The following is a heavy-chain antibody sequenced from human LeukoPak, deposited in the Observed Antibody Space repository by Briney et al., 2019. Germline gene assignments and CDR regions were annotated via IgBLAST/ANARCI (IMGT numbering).Heavy chain of an antibody. D-gene: IGHD3-16*01. CDR1: GFTFSSYS. V-gene: IGHV3-21*01. CDR3: AREGEGDRRGAFDI. CDR2: ISSSSSYI. J-gene: IGHJ3*02. Sequence: NAGGSLRLSCAASGFTFSSYSMNWVRQAPGKGLEWVSPISSSSSYIYYADSVKGRFTISRDNAKNSLYPQMNSLRAEDTAVYYCAREGEGDRRGAFDIWGQGTMVTVSS.